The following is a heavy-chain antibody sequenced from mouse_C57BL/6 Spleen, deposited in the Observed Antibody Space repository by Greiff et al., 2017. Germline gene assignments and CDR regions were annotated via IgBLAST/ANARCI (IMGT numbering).Heavy chain of an antibody. V-gene: IGHV6-3*01. CDR2: IRLKSDNYAT. CDR3: TGEGYYSNYEDAMDY. Sequence: DVMLVESGGGLVQPGGSMKLSCVASGFTFSNYWMNWVRQSPEKGLEWVAQIRLKSDNYATHYAESVKGRFTISRDDSKSSVYLQMNNLRAEDTGIYYCTGEGYYSNYEDAMDYWGQGTSVTVSS. D-gene: IGHD2-5*01. CDR1: GFTFSNYW. J-gene: IGHJ4*01.